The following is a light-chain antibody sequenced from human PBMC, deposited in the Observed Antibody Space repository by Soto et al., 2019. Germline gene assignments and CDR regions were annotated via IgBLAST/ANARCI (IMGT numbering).Light chain of an antibody. CDR1: QSVSRK. CDR2: GAS. Sequence: TVLTPSPATLTASPGQSGTVSSRASQSVSRKLVWNQQKPGQAPRPLIYGASTRATGIPERISGSGSGTEFTLTISSLQSEEFAVYYCQQYTNWPKTFGQGTKVDI. CDR3: QQYTNWPKT. J-gene: IGKJ1*01. V-gene: IGKV3D-15*01.